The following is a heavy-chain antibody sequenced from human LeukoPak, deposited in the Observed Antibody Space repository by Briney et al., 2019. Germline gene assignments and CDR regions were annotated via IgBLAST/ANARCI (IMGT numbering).Heavy chain of an antibody. D-gene: IGHD4-17*01. V-gene: IGHV1-2*02. CDR1: GYTFTGYY. CDR2: INPNSGGT. Sequence: AASVKVSCKASGYTFTGYYMHWVRQAPGQGLEWMGWINPNSGGTNYAQKFQGRVTMTRDTSISTAYMELSRLRSDDTAVYYCARGWGDYVFMAWYFDLWGRGTLVTVSS. J-gene: IGHJ2*01. CDR3: ARGWGDYVFMAWYFDL.